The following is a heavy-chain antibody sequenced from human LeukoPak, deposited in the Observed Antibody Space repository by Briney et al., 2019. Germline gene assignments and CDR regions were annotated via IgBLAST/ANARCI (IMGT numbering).Heavy chain of an antibody. CDR1: GFAFINYG. V-gene: IGHV3-23*01. CDR2: ISGSGSTT. J-gene: IGHJ4*02. Sequence: PGGTLRLSCAASGFAFINYGMSWVRQAPGKGLEWVSAISGSGSTTYYADSVKGRFTISRDNSKNTLYLQMNSLRAEDTAVYYCAKGRKYDILTGPIDYWGQGTLVTVSS. CDR3: AKGRKYDILTGPIDY. D-gene: IGHD3-9*01.